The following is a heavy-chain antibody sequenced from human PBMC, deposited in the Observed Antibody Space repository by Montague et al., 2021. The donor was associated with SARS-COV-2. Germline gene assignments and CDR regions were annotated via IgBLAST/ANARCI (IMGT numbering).Heavy chain of an antibody. CDR2: IYQSGSA. V-gene: IGHV4-30-2*06. D-gene: IGHD3-10*01. J-gene: IGHJ6*02. CDR1: GGSISSGDYS. CDR3: ATGTRIYGMDF. Sequence: TLSLTCVVSGGSISSGDYSWSWIRQSPGKGLVWIGYIYQSGSAYYTPSLKSRVTISIDTSNNPFSLNPRSVTAADTGLYYCATGTRIYGMDFWGQGTTVTVSS.